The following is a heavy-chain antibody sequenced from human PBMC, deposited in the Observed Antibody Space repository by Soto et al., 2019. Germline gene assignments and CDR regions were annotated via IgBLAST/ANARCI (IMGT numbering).Heavy chain of an antibody. V-gene: IGHV4-59*01. CDR2: IYYSGST. CDR1: GGSIRSNY. J-gene: IGHJ4*02. CDR3: ARDLTGTTSFDY. Sequence: SETLSLTCKVSGGSIRSNYWSWIRQPPGKGLEWIGYIYYSGSTNYNPSLKSRVTISVDTSKNQFSLKLSSVTAADTAVYYCARDLTGTTSFDYWGQGTLVTVSS. D-gene: IGHD1-7*01.